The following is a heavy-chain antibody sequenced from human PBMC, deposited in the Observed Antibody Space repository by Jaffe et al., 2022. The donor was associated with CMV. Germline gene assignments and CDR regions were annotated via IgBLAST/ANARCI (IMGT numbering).Heavy chain of an antibody. V-gene: IGHV1-2*02. Sequence: QVQLVQSGAEVRKPGASVKVSCKASGYTFTAYYLHWVRQAPGQGLEWMGWIAPNSGRTHYTQKFQGRVTMTRDTSISTAYMELSSLRSDDTAVFYCARDQGIPTTIGHWYFDLWGRGTLVIVSS. CDR1: GYTFTAYY. J-gene: IGHJ2*01. CDR2: IAPNSGRT. D-gene: IGHD1-26*01. CDR3: ARDQGIPTTIGHWYFDL.